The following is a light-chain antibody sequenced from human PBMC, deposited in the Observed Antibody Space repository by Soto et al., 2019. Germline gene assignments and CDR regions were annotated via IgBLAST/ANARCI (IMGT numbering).Light chain of an antibody. J-gene: IGKJ4*01. CDR2: GAS. V-gene: IGKV3-15*01. Sequence: EIVMTQSPATLSVSPGERATLSCRASQSVSSNLAWYQQKPGQAPRLLIYGASTRATGIPARFSGSGSGTEFTLTISSLQSEDFAVYYCQQYNNWPPARTRNFGGGTKVEIK. CDR1: QSVSSN. CDR3: QQYNNWPPARTRN.